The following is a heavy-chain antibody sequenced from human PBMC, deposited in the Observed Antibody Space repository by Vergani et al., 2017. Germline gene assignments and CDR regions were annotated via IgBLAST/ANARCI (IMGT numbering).Heavy chain of an antibody. Sequence: QVQLVQSGAEVKKPGSSVKVSCKASGGTFSSYTISWVRQAPGQGLEWMGRIIPILGIANYAQKFQGRVTITADKSTSTAYMELSSLRSEDTAVYYCARDPIGADDSSGYYYDDAFDIWGQGTMVTVSS. J-gene: IGHJ3*02. D-gene: IGHD3-22*01. CDR2: IIPILGIA. CDR1: GGTFSSYT. CDR3: ARDPIGADDSSGYYYDDAFDI. V-gene: IGHV1-69*08.